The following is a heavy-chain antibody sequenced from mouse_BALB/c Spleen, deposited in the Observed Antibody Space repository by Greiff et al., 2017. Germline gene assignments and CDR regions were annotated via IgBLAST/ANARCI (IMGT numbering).Heavy chain of an antibody. Sequence: VKLMESGAELAKPGASVKMSCKASGYTFTSYWMHWVKQRPGQGLEWIGYINPSTGYTEYNQKFKDKATLTADKSSSTAYMQLSSLTSEDSAVYYCARIYDGYPFYAMDYWGQGTSVTVSS. CDR2: INPSTGYT. D-gene: IGHD2-3*01. CDR3: ARIYDGYPFYAMDY. J-gene: IGHJ4*01. CDR1: GYTFTSYW. V-gene: IGHV1-7*01.